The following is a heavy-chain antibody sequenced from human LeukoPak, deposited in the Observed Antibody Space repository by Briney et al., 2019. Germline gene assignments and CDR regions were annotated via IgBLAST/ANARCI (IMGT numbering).Heavy chain of an antibody. Sequence: GRSLRLSCAASGFTFSSYAMHWVRQAPGKGLEWVAVISYDGSNKYYADSVKGRFTISRDNSKNTLYLQMNSLRAEDTAVYYCAKASGYCSSTSCYTHLYYYGMDVWGQGTTVTVSS. CDR3: AKASGYCSSTSCYTHLYYYGMDV. J-gene: IGHJ6*02. CDR1: GFTFSSYA. CDR2: ISYDGSNK. D-gene: IGHD2-2*02. V-gene: IGHV3-30*04.